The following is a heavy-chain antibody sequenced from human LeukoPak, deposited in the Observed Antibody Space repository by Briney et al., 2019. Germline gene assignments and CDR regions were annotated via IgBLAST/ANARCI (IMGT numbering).Heavy chain of an antibody. Sequence: PGGSLRLSCAASGITFSTNYMSWVRQAPGKGLAWVSIIYSGGATFYADSVKGRFTISRDTSKNTLDLQMNSLRPEDTAVYYCARSTYCSSTSCPFDYWGQGTLVTVSS. CDR2: IYSGGAT. D-gene: IGHD2-2*01. CDR1: GITFSTNY. V-gene: IGHV3-53*01. J-gene: IGHJ4*02. CDR3: ARSTYCSSTSCPFDY.